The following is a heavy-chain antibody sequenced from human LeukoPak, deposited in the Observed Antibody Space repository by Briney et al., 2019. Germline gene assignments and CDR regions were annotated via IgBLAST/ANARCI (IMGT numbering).Heavy chain of an antibody. CDR3: ARVVWDPYSSGWYPSYYFDY. CDR1: GGSVSSGRYY. Sequence: SETLSLTCTVSGGSVSSGRYYWSWIRQPPGKGLEWIGYIYYSGSTNYNPSLKSRVTISVDTSKNQFSLKLSSVTAADTAVYYCARVVWDPYSSGWYPSYYFDYWGQGTLVTVSS. D-gene: IGHD6-19*01. V-gene: IGHV4-61*01. J-gene: IGHJ4*02. CDR2: IYYSGST.